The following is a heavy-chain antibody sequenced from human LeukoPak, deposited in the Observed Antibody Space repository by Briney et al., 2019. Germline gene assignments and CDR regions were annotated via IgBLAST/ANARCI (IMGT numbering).Heavy chain of an antibody. J-gene: IGHJ4*02. D-gene: IGHD3-16*01. Sequence: GGSLRLSCAASGFTFSNAWMSWVRQAPGKGLEWVGRIKSKTDGGTTDYAAPVKGRFTISRDDSKNTLYLQMNSLKTEDTAVYYCARDPPRGNYYFDYWGQGTRVTVSS. CDR2: IKSKTDGGTT. V-gene: IGHV3-15*01. CDR1: GFTFSNAW. CDR3: ARDPPRGNYYFDY.